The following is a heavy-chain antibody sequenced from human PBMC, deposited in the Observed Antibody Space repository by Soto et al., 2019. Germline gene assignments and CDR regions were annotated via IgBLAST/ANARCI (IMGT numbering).Heavy chain of an antibody. CDR1: GFTFSSHG. J-gene: IGHJ6*02. D-gene: IGHD6-6*01. Sequence: QVQLVESGGGVVQAGRSLRLSCAAPGFTFSSHGIHWVRQAPGKGLEWVAFIWADGSNVEYADSVKGRFTISRDSSKNTVDLQMNSLRAEDTAVYSCARDGQQLVPYGLDAWGQGTTVTVSS. CDR2: IWADGSNV. V-gene: IGHV3-33*01. CDR3: ARDGQQLVPYGLDA.